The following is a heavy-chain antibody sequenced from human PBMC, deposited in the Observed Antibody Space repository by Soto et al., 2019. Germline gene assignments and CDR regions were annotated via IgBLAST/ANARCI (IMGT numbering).Heavy chain of an antibody. J-gene: IGHJ6*02. D-gene: IGHD2-2*01. CDR3: ARGNCSSPNCYSFSGYYGMDV. CDR2: IYTSGST. V-gene: IGHV4-4*07. CDR1: GGSISRYY. Sequence: SETLSLTCTVSGGSISRYYWSWIRQPAGKGLEWIGRIYTSGSTNYNPSLKSRVTMSLDTSKNQFSLELTSVTAADTALYYCARGNCSSPNCYSFSGYYGMDVWGQGTTVTVSS.